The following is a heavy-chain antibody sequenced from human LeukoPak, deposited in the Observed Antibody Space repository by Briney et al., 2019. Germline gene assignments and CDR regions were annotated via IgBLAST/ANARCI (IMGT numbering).Heavy chain of an antibody. CDR1: GYGFVDYW. V-gene: IGHV5-51*01. CDR2: IFPGDSDT. J-gene: IGHJ4*02. CDR3: ARHPGDYFYLDF. D-gene: IGHD4-17*01. Sequence: GESLKISRKASGYGFVDYWIGWVRQMPGKGLEWMGIIFPGDSDTRYSPSFQGQVTISADKSISTAYLQWSNLKASDTAMYYCARHPGDYFYLDFWGQGTLVTVSS.